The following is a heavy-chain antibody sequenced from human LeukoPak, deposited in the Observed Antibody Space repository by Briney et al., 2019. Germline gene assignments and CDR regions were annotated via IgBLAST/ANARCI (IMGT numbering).Heavy chain of an antibody. V-gene: IGHV3-7*03. CDR1: GFTFGKYW. Sequence: GGSLRLSCVASGFTFGKYWMSWVRQAPGKGLEWVANIKLDGSEKKYVDSVEGRFTISRDNTKNSLYLQMNSLRVEDTAVFYCARDYGAYGLDYWGQGALVTVAS. CDR3: ARDYGAYGLDY. J-gene: IGHJ4*02. D-gene: IGHD4/OR15-4a*01. CDR2: IKLDGSEK.